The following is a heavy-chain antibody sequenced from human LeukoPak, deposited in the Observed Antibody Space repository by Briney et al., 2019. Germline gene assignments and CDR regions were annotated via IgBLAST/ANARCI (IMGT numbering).Heavy chain of an antibody. D-gene: IGHD2-15*01. V-gene: IGHV4-39*07. CDR3: ARLGYCSGGSCYYYYYMDV. CDR2: IYYSGST. CDR1: GGSISSSSYY. Sequence: SETLSLTCTVSGGSISSSSYYWGWIRQPPGKGLEWIGSIYYSGSTYYNPSLKSRVTISVDTPKNQFSLKLSSVTAADTAAYYCARLGYCSGGSCYYYYYMDVWGKGTTVTVSS. J-gene: IGHJ6*03.